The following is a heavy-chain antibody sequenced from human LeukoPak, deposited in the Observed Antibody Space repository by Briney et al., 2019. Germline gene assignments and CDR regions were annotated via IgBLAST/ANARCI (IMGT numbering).Heavy chain of an antibody. V-gene: IGHV3-23*01. D-gene: IGHD3-10*01. CDR2: ISGSGGST. CDR1: GFTFSSYA. Sequence: GGSLRLSCAASGFTFSSYAMSWVRQAPGKGLEWVSAISGSGGSTYYADSVKGRFTISRDNSKNTLYLQMNSLRAEDTAVYYCAKARYGSGSYYNVGAFDYWGQGTLVTVSS. CDR3: AKARYGSGSYYNVGAFDY. J-gene: IGHJ4*02.